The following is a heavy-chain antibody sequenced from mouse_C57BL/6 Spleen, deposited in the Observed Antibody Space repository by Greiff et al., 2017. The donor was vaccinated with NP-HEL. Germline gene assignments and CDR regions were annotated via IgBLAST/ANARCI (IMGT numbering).Heavy chain of an antibody. Sequence: VQLQQSGPELVKPGASVKIPCKASGYTFTDYNMDWVKQSHGKSLEWIGDINPNNGGTIYNQKFKGKATLTVDKSSSTAYMELRSLTSEDTAVYYCARREVYYYGSRSYFDYWGQGTTLTVSS. CDR1: GYTFTDYN. CDR2: INPNNGGT. V-gene: IGHV1-18*01. D-gene: IGHD1-1*01. J-gene: IGHJ2*01. CDR3: ARREVYYYGSRSYFDY.